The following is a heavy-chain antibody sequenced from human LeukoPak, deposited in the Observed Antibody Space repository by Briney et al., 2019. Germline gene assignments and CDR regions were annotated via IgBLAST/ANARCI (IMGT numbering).Heavy chain of an antibody. CDR1: GYTFTIYG. D-gene: IGHD6-19*01. V-gene: IGHV1-18*01. J-gene: IGHJ4*02. CDR2: ISAYNGNT. Sequence: ASVKVSCKASGYTFTIYGISWVRQAPGQGLEWMGWISAYNGNTNYAQNLQGRVTMTTDTSTSTAYMELRSLRSDDTAVYYCARDRDIAVAATLDYWGQGTLVTVSS. CDR3: ARDRDIAVAATLDY.